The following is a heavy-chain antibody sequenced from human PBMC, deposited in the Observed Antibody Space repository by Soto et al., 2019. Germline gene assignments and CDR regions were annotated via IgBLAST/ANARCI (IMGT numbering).Heavy chain of an antibody. CDR2: INPNSGGT. D-gene: IGHD5-12*01. J-gene: IGHJ5*02. CDR1: GYTFTGYY. Sequence: ASVKVSCKASGYTFTGYYMHWVRQAPGQGLEWMGWINPNSGGTNYAQKFQGWVTMTRDTSISTAYMELSRLRSDDTAVYYCARPQYAVATRWFDPWGQGTLVTVS. V-gene: IGHV1-2*04. CDR3: ARPQYAVATRWFDP.